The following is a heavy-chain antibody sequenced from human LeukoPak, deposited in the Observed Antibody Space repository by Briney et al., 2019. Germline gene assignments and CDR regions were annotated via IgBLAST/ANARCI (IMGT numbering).Heavy chain of an antibody. CDR2: ISGSGDST. J-gene: IGHJ4*02. CDR1: GFTFSSYA. D-gene: IGHD5-12*01. CDR3: ARSLPSWLQALDY. V-gene: IGHV3-23*01. Sequence: GGSLRLSCAASGFTFSSYAMSWVRQAPGKGLEWVSYISGSGDSTYYEDSVKGRFTISRDNSKNTLYLQMKSLRAEDTAVYYCARSLPSWLQALDYRGQGTLVTVSS.